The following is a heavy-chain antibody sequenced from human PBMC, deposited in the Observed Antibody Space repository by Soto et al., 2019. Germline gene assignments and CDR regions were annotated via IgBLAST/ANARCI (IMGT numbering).Heavy chain of an antibody. CDR2: INPNSGGT. CDR3: ARAHPIYDTRDYYPMELDV. J-gene: IGHJ6*02. D-gene: IGHD3-22*01. V-gene: IGHV1-2*02. CDR1: RYTFTADY. Sequence: ASVKVSGKASRYTFTADYIHWVRQAPGQGLEWMGWINPNSGGTNYAQKVQGRVTMTRDTSISTAYMELTRLTSDHTAVYYWARAHPIYDTRDYYPMELDVWGQGTTVTVSS.